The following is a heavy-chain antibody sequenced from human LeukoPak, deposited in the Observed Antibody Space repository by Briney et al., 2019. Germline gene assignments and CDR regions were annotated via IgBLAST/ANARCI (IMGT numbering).Heavy chain of an antibody. CDR3: ARTSSSGHDHY. CDR2: ISGSGGST. V-gene: IGHV3-23*01. D-gene: IGHD6-19*01. Sequence: GGSLRLSCEASGFTFSSFAMTWVRQAPGKGLEWVSAISGSGGSTYYADSVKGRFTISRDNSKNTLYLQMNSLRAEDTAVYYCARTSSSGHDHYWGQGTLVTVSS. CDR1: GFTFSSFA. J-gene: IGHJ4*02.